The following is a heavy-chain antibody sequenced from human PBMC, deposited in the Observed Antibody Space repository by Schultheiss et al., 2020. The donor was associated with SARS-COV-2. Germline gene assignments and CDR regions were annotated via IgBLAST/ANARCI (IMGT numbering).Heavy chain of an antibody. CDR1: GGSISSYY. CDR3: ARVYGGSDP. D-gene: IGHD2-2*02. CDR2: INHSGST. J-gene: IGHJ5*02. V-gene: IGHV4-34*01. Sequence: SETLSLTCTVSGGSISSYYWSWIRQPPGKGLEWIGEINHSGSTNYNPSLKSRVTISVDTSKNQFSLKLSSVTAADTAVYYCARVYGGSDPWGQGTLVTVSS.